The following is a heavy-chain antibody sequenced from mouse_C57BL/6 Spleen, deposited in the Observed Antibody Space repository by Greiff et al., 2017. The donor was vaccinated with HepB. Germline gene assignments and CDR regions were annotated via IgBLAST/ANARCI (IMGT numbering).Heavy chain of an antibody. D-gene: IGHD2-3*01. J-gene: IGHJ2*01. Sequence: VKLMESGPGLVQPSQSLSITCTVSGFSLTSYGVHWVRQSPGKGLEWLGVIWSGGSTDYNAAFISRLSISKDNSKSQVFFKMNSLQADDTAIYYCARIYDGFYFDYWGQGTTLTVSS. V-gene: IGHV2-2*01. CDR1: GFSLTSYG. CDR2: IWSGGST. CDR3: ARIYDGFYFDY.